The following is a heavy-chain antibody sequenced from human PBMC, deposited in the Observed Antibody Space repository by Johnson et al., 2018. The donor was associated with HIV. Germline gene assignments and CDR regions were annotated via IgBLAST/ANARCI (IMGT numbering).Heavy chain of an antibody. D-gene: IGHD1-1*01. CDR3: ARDVAGIYDAFDI. V-gene: IGHV3-30-3*01. CDR2: ISYDGSNE. J-gene: IGHJ3*02. CDR1: GFTFSSYP. Sequence: QVQLVESGGGVVQPGRSLRLSCAASGFTFSSYPMHWVRQAPGKGLQWVAVISYDGSNEYYADSVKGRFTISRDNSKNTLYLQMNSLRAEDTAVYYCARDVAGIYDAFDIWGQGTMVTVSS.